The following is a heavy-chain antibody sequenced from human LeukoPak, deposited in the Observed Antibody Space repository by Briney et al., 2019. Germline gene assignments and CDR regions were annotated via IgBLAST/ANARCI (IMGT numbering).Heavy chain of an antibody. CDR2: IWYEERTK. D-gene: IGHD1-26*01. Sequence: GGSLRLSCTASGFTFSSYGMHWVRQAPGNGLEWVATIWYEERTKYYIDSVKGRFTISRDNSKNTLSLQMNTLRAENTAVYYCAKENPVGGTNYFDYWGQGTLVTVSS. CDR1: GFTFSSYG. CDR3: AKENPVGGTNYFDY. V-gene: IGHV3-33*06. J-gene: IGHJ4*02.